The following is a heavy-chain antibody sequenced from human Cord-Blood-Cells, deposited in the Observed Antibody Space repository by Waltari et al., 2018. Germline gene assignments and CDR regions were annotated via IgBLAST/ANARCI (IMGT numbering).Heavy chain of an antibody. D-gene: IGHD2-2*01. CDR3: ARDSRYCSSTSCYWFDP. Sequence: QVQLVQSGAEVKKPGSSVKVSCKASGGTSSSYAISWVRQAPGQGLEWMGGIIPIFGTANYAQKFQGRVTITADESTSTAYMELSSLRSEDTAVYYCARDSRYCSSTSCYWFDPWGQGTLVTVSS. CDR1: GGTSSSYA. V-gene: IGHV1-69*12. J-gene: IGHJ5*02. CDR2: IIPIFGTA.